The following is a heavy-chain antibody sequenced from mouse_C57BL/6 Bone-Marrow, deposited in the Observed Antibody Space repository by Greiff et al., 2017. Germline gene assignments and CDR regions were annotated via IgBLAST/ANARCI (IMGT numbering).Heavy chain of an antibody. CDR2: IDPSDSYT. D-gene: IGHD1-1*01. Sequence: VQLQQPGAELVMPGASVKLSCKASGYTFTSYWMHWVKQRPGQGLEWIGEIDPSDSYTNYNQKFKGKSTLTVDKSSSTAYMQLSSLTSEDSAVFYCARSVHYYDSSYGYFDVWGTGTTVTVSS. J-gene: IGHJ1*03. CDR1: GYTFTSYW. CDR3: ARSVHYYDSSYGYFDV. V-gene: IGHV1-69*01.